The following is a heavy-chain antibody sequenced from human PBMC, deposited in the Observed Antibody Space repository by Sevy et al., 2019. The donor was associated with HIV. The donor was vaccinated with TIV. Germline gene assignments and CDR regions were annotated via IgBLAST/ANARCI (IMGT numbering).Heavy chain of an antibody. V-gene: IGHV3-21*01. D-gene: IGHD3-3*01. Sequence: GGSLRLSCAASGFTFSSYSMNWVRQAPGKGLEWVSSISSSSSYIYYADSVKGRFTIFRDNAKNSLYLQMNSLRAEDTAVYYCARDAALTIRFLEWLSRPFDYWGQGTLVTVSS. J-gene: IGHJ4*02. CDR1: GFTFSSYS. CDR3: ARDAALTIRFLEWLSRPFDY. CDR2: ISSSSSYI.